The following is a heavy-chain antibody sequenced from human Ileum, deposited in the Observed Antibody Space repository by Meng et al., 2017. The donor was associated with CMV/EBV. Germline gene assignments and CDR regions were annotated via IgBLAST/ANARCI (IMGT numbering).Heavy chain of an antibody. CDR2: ISPIFRTS. Sequence: VLLVESGAEGKKTGSAVKGAWEGAGGNFSSNAISWVRYAPGQGLEWMGVISPIFRTSNYAQKFQGRLTITANESTSTAYMELSSLTSGDTAVYYCATSGRGPKYYFDYWGQGTLVTVSS. D-gene: IGHD1-14*01. V-gene: IGHV1-69*12. CDR1: GGNFSSNA. CDR3: ATSGRGPKYYFDY. J-gene: IGHJ4*02.